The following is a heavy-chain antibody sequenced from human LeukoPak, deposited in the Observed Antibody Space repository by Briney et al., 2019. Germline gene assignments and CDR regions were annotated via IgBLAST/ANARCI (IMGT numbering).Heavy chain of an antibody. J-gene: IGHJ4*02. CDR2: MKQDGRET. Sequence: PGGSLRLSCTASGFTFGDYAMSWVRQAPGKGLEWVANMKQDGRETYYVDSVQGRFTISRDNAKNSLYLQMNSLRVEDTAIYYCARPGLYCSGGSCYPFENWGQGNLVTVSS. V-gene: IGHV3-7*03. D-gene: IGHD2-15*01. CDR1: GFTFGDYA. CDR3: ARPGLYCSGGSCYPFEN.